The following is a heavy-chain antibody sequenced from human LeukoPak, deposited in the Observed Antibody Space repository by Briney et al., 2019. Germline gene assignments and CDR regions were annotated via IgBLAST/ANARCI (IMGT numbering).Heavy chain of an antibody. CDR3: ARAHGDYYYYYYYMDV. D-gene: IGHD4-17*01. V-gene: IGHV4-61*02. CDR1: GGSISSGSYY. CDR2: IYTSGST. Sequence: SETLSLTCTVSGGSISSGSYYWSWIRQPAGKGLEWIGRIYTSGSTNYNPSLKSRVTISVDTSKNQFSLKLSSVTAADTAVYYCARAHGDYYYYYYYMDVWGKGTTVTISS. J-gene: IGHJ6*03.